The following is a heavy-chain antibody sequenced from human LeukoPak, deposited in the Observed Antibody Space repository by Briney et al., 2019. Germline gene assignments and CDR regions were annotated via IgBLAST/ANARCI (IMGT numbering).Heavy chain of an antibody. CDR2: MSSSGSTI. J-gene: IGHJ4*02. CDR3: ARNLAY. CDR1: GFSFSNAW. Sequence: GGSLRLSCAASGFSFSNAWMNWVRQAPGEGLEWLSYMSSSGSTIYYADSVKGRFTISRDNAKSSLYLQMNNVRAEDTAVYFCARNLAYWGQGTLVTVSS. V-gene: IGHV3-48*01.